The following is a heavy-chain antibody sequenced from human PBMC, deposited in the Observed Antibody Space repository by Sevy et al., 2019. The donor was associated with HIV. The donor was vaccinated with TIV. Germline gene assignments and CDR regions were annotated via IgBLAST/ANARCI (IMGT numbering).Heavy chain of an antibody. CDR2: IYSGGST. CDR1: GFTVSSNY. V-gene: IGHV3-53*01. D-gene: IGHD6-25*01. CDR3: ARHKREAFFDY. J-gene: IGHJ4*02. Sequence: GGCLRLSCAASGFTVSSNYMSWVRQAPGKGLEWVSVIYSGGSTYYADSVKGRFTISRDNSKNTLYLQMNSLRAEDTAVYYCARHKREAFFDYWGQGTLVTVSS.